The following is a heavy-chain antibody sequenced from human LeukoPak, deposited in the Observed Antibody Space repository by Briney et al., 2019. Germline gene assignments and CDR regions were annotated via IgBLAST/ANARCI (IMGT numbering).Heavy chain of an antibody. J-gene: IGHJ4*02. D-gene: IGHD3-10*01. CDR1: GFTFSSYA. CDR3: AKDENNYGSGSYPVDY. CDR2: ISGSGGST. V-gene: IGHV3-23*01. Sequence: GSLRLSCAASGFTFSSYAMSWVRQAPGKGLEWVSAISGSGGSTYYADSVKGRFTISRDNSKNTLYLQMNSLRAEDTAVYYCAKDENNYGSGSYPVDYWGQGTLVTVSS.